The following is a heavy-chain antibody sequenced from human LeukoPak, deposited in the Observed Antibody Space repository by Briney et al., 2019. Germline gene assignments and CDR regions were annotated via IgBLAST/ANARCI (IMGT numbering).Heavy chain of an antibody. J-gene: IGHJ4*02. Sequence: SETLSLTCAVSGGSISSSNWWSWVRQPPGKGLEWIGEIYHSGSTNYNPSLKSRVTISVDKSKNQFSLQLSSVAAEDTAVYYCARVVWEAVARHFDYWGQGTLVTVSS. CDR2: IYHSGST. D-gene: IGHD6-19*01. CDR1: GGSISSSNW. V-gene: IGHV4-4*02. CDR3: ARVVWEAVARHFDY.